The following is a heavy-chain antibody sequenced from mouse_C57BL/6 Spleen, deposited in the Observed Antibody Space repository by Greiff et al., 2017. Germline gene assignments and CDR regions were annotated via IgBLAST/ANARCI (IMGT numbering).Heavy chain of an antibody. V-gene: IGHV1-26*01. CDR2: INPNNGGT. CDR1: GYTFTDYY. CDR3: ARPLGPWYFDV. J-gene: IGHJ1*03. Sequence: VQLQQSGPELVKPGASVKISCKASGYTFTDYYMNWVKQSHGKSLEWIGDINPNNGGTSYNQKFKGKATLTVDKSSSTAYMELRSLTSEDSAVXYCARPLGPWYFDVWGTGTTVTVSA.